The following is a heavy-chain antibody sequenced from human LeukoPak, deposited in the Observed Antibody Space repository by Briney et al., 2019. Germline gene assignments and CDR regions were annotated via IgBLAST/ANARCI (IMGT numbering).Heavy chain of an antibody. J-gene: IGHJ4*02. D-gene: IGHD3-22*01. V-gene: IGHV3-11*01. Sequence: GGSLRLSCAASGFTFSDYYMSWIRQAPGKGLEWVSYISSSGSTTYYADSVKGRFTISRDNAKNSLYLQMNSLRAEDTAVYYCARDGRGYYYDSSGYYPTIHWGQGTLVTVSS. CDR3: ARDGRGYYYDSSGYYPTIH. CDR1: GFTFSDYY. CDR2: ISSSGSTT.